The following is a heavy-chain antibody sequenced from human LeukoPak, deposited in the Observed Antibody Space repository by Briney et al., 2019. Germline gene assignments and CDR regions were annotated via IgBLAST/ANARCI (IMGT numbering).Heavy chain of an antibody. CDR1: GFTFSSYG. J-gene: IGHJ4*02. D-gene: IGHD6-19*01. Sequence: PGGSLRLSCAASGFTFSSYGMHWVRQAPGKGLEWVAVIWYDGSNKYYADSVKGRFTISRDNSKNTLYLQMNSLRAEDTAVYYCAKEMDRGIAVAGTCFDYWGPGTLVTVSS. CDR3: AKEMDRGIAVAGTCFDY. CDR2: IWYDGSNK. V-gene: IGHV3-33*06.